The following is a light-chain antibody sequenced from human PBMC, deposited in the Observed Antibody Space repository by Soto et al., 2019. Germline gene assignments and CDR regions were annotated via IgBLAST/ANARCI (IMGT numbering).Light chain of an antibody. J-gene: IGLJ1*01. CDR1: ISNIATNY. V-gene: IGLV1-47*01. CDR3: AAGDDTVRRYV. Sequence: QSVLTQPPSVSGTPGQRVTISCSGGISNIATNYVHWFQQLPGTAPKVISKRDNQRPSGVPDRFSGSKSGTSASLAISGLRYEDEDEYDCAAGDDTVRRYVFGTGTKLTVL. CDR2: RDN.